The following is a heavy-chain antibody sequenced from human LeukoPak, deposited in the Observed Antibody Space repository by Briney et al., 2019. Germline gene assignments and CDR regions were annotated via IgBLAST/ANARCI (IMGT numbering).Heavy chain of an antibody. CDR3: ARDVLAAAGTYHQH. D-gene: IGHD6-13*01. CDR1: GGSISSGDYY. CDR2: IYYSGST. J-gene: IGHJ1*01. Sequence: SETLSLTCTVSGGSISSGDYYWSWIRQPPGKGLEWIGYIYYSGSTYYNPSLKSRVTISVDTSKNQFSLNLSSVTAADTAVYYCARDVLAAAGTYHQHWGQGTLVTVSS. V-gene: IGHV4-30-4*08.